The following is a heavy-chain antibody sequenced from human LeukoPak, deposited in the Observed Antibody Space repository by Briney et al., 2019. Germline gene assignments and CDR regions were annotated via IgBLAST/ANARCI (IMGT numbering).Heavy chain of an antibody. Sequence: GGSLRLSCAASGFTFSSYWMSWVRQAPGKGLEWVANIREDGSEKYYVDSVKGQFTISRDNAKNSLFLQMDSLRAEDTAVYYCAKHGKGSAFDIWGQGTMVTVSS. CDR3: AKHGKGSAFDI. D-gene: IGHD2-15*01. V-gene: IGHV3-7*03. CDR2: IREDGSEK. CDR1: GFTFSSYW. J-gene: IGHJ3*02.